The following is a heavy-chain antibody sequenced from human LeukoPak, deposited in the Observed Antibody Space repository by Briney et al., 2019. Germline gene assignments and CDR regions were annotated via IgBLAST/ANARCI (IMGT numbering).Heavy chain of an antibody. V-gene: IGHV4-59*08. Sequence: SETLSLTCSVSGASISAYYWSWIRQPPGKGLEWIGYIHYSGTINYNPSLKSRVTISVDTSKNQFSLKLSSVTAADTAVYYCARHDDYSNSPFDYWGQGTLVTVSS. CDR2: IHYSGTI. D-gene: IGHD4-11*01. CDR3: ARHDDYSNSPFDY. J-gene: IGHJ4*02. CDR1: GASISAYY.